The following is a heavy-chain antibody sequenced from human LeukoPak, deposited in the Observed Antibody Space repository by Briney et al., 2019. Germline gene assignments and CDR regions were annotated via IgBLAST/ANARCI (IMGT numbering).Heavy chain of an antibody. CDR1: GYTFTGYY. V-gene: IGHV1-18*04. J-gene: IGHJ4*02. Sequence: ASVKVSCKASGYTFTGYYMHWVRQAPGQGLEWMGWISAYNGNTNYAQKLQGRVTMTTDTSTSTAYMELRSLRSDDTAVYYCARRPNDYGDYEGGYYFDYWGQGTLVTVSS. D-gene: IGHD4-17*01. CDR3: ARRPNDYGDYEGGYYFDY. CDR2: ISAYNGNT.